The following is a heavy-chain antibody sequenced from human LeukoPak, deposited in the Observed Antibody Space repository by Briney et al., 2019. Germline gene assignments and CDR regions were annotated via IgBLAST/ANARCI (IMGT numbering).Heavy chain of an antibody. CDR1: GGTFSSYA. CDR2: IIPILGIA. CDR3: ATYRYYDLEYFQH. J-gene: IGHJ1*01. D-gene: IGHD3-22*01. V-gene: IGHV1-69*04. Sequence: SVKVSCKASGGTFSSYAISWVRQAPGQGLEWMGRIIPILGIANYAQKFQGRVTITADKSTSTAYMELSSLRSEDTAVYYCATYRYYDLEYFQHWGQGTLVTVSS.